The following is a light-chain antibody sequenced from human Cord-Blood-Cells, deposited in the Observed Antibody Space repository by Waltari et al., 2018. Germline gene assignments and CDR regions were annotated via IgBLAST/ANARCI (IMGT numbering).Light chain of an antibody. Sequence: QSVLTQPPSVSGAPGQRVTISCPGRSSNIGAGYYGPWYHQLPGTAPKLLIYGNSNRPSGVPDRFSGSKSGTSASLAITGLQAEDEADYYCQSYDSSLSGYVFGTGTKVTVL. CDR1: SSNIGAGYY. J-gene: IGLJ1*01. V-gene: IGLV1-40*01. CDR2: GNS. CDR3: QSYDSSLSGYV.